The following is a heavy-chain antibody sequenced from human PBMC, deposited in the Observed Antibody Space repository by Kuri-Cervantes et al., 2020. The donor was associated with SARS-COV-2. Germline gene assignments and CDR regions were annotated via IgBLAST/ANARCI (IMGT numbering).Heavy chain of an antibody. J-gene: IGHJ4*02. CDR1: GGSISSSSYY. D-gene: IGHD3-3*01. Sequence: GSLRLSCTGSGGSISSSSYYWGWIRQPPGKGLEWIGSIYYSGSTYYNPSLKSRVTISVDTSKNQFSRKLSSVTAADTAVYYCARKGLWSGYLNWGQGTLVTVSS. CDR2: IYYSGST. V-gene: IGHV4-39*07. CDR3: ARKGLWSGYLN.